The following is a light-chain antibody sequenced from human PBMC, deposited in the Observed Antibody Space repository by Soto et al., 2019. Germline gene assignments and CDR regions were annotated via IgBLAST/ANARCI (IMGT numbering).Light chain of an antibody. J-gene: IGKJ5*01. CDR2: DAS. CDR3: QQYNTYST. CDR1: QNIRNL. Sequence: DIQLTQSPSTLSAAVGDSVTITCRASQNIRNLLAWYQQKPGKAPKPLIYDASTLKTGVPSRLSGSGSGSEFNFTITGPQPDDFATYFCQQYNTYSTFGQGTRLEIK. V-gene: IGKV1-5*01.